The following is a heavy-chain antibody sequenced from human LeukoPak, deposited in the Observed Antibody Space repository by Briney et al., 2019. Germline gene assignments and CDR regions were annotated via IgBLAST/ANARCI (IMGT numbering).Heavy chain of an antibody. CDR2: INRDGSST. CDR3: AKDPGYYYYGMDV. V-gene: IGHV3-74*01. Sequence: PGGSLRLSCAASGFTFSRYRMHWVRQAPGKGLVWVSRINRDGSSTNYADSVKGRFTISRDNAKNTVDLQTNSLRAEDTAVYYCAKDPGYYYYGMDVWGQGTTVTVSS. CDR1: GFTFSRYR. J-gene: IGHJ6*02.